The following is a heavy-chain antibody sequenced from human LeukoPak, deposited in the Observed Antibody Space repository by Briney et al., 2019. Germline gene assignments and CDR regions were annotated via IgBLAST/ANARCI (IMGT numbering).Heavy chain of an antibody. CDR1: GFSFSGTG. D-gene: IGHD6-13*01. V-gene: IGHV3-33*01. CDR3: ARDRSSSYTRDWFDP. CDR2: IWYDGSDK. J-gene: IGHJ5*02. Sequence: GGSLRLSCAASGFSFSGTGMHWVRQAPGEGLQWVAGIWYDGSDKYYGDSVKGRSTISRDNSKNTLYLQMNSLRAEDTAVYYCARDRSSSYTRDWFDPWGQGALVTVSS.